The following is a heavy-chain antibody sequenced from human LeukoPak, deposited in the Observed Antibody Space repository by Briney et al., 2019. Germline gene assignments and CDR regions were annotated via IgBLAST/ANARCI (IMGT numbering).Heavy chain of an antibody. CDR2: IYTSGST. V-gene: IGHV4-61*02. D-gene: IGHD7-27*01. Sequence: SETLSLTCTVSGGSISSGSYYWSWIRQPAGKGLEWIGRIYTSGSTNYNPSFKSRVTISVDTSKNQFSLKLSSVTAADTAVYYCARAGAPHGIFDYWGQGTLVTVSS. CDR3: ARAGAPHGIFDY. CDR1: GGSISSGSYY. J-gene: IGHJ4*02.